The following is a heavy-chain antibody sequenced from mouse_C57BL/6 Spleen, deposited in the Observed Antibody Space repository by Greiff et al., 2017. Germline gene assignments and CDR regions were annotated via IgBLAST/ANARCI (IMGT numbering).Heavy chain of an antibody. J-gene: IGHJ4*01. V-gene: IGHV5-17*01. CDR3: ARPGGYYSTMDY. CDR2: ISSGSSTI. D-gene: IGHD2-3*01. CDR1: GFTFSDYG. Sequence: EVKLMESGGGLVKPGGSLKLSCAASGFTFSDYGMHWVRQAPEKGLEWVAYISSGSSTIYYADTVKGRFTISRDNAKNTLFLQMTSLRSEDTAMYYCARPGGYYSTMDYWGQGTSVTVSS.